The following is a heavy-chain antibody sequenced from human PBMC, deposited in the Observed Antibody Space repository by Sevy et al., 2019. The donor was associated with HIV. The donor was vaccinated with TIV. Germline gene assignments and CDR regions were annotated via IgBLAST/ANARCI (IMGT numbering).Heavy chain of an antibody. CDR3: ARDYCSGGGCYGSDAFDI. J-gene: IGHJ3*02. V-gene: IGHV4-61*02. D-gene: IGHD2-15*01. CDR2: IYTSGST. CDR1: GGSISSGTYY. Sequence: SETLSLTCTVSGGSISSGTYYWIWVRQPAGKGLEWIGRIYTSGSTNYNPSLKSRVTISVDTSKNQFSLKLNSVTAADTAVYYCARDYCSGGGCYGSDAFDIWGRGTMVTVSS.